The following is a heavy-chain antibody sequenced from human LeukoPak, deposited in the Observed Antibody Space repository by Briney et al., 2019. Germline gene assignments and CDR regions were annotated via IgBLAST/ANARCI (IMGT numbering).Heavy chain of an antibody. CDR2: ISGSGGST. Sequence: GGSLRLSCAASGFTFNRYDMSWVRQAPGKGPGWVSSISGSGGSTFYADSVKGRFIISRDNSKNTLYLQMNSLRAEDTALYFCAKVLHPDAFDIWGQGTLVPVSS. CDR3: AKVLHPDAFDI. CDR1: GFTFNRYD. V-gene: IGHV3-23*01. J-gene: IGHJ3*02.